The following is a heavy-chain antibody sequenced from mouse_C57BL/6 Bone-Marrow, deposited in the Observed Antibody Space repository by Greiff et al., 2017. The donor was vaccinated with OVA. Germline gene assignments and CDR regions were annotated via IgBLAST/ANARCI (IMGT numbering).Heavy chain of an antibody. Sequence: EVKLVESGGGLVQPGGSLKLSCAASGFTFSDYYMYWVRQTPEKRLEWVAYISNGGGSTYYPDTVKGRFTISRDNAKNTLYLQMSRLKSEDTAMYYCARHALYDGYYEVRDYAMDYWGQGTSVTVSS. CDR3: ARHALYDGYYEVRDYAMDY. CDR1: GFTFSDYY. D-gene: IGHD2-3*01. CDR2: ISNGGGST. J-gene: IGHJ4*01. V-gene: IGHV5-12*01.